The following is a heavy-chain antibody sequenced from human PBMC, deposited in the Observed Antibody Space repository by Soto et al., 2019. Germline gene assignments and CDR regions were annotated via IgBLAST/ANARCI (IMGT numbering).Heavy chain of an antibody. D-gene: IGHD3-22*01. CDR2: MYSGGST. J-gene: IGHJ4*02. CDR1: GFTVSSKY. V-gene: IGHV3-53*01. Sequence: PGGSLRLSCAASGFTVSSKYMSWVRQAPGKGLEWVSVMYSGGSTYYADSVKGRFTISRDDSKNTLYLQLNSLRAEDTAVYYCARDSGGGSGYYGPFDYWGQGTLVTVSS. CDR3: ARDSGGGSGYYGPFDY.